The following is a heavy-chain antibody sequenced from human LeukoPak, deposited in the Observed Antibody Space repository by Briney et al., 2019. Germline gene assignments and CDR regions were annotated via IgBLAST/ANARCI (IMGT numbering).Heavy chain of an antibody. V-gene: IGHV3-74*01. Sequence: GSLRLSCAASGFTFSGYWMQWVRQAPARGLVWVSRMNEDGSITTYADSVKGRFTISRDNAKNTLYLQMNRLRAEDTAVYYCARALASSEDYWGQGTLVTVSS. CDR3: ARALASSEDY. CDR2: MNEDGSIT. D-gene: IGHD6-19*01. J-gene: IGHJ4*02. CDR1: GFTFSGYW.